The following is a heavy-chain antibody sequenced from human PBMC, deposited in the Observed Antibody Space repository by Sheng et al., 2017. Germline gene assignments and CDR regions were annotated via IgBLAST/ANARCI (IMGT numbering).Heavy chain of an antibody. V-gene: IGHV4-34*01. CDR3: ARGRLGYDFWSGYYIYWFDP. J-gene: IGHJ5*02. CDR2: INHSGST. Sequence: QVQLQQWGAGLLKPSETLSLTCAVYGGSFSGYYWSWIRQPPGKGLEWIGEINHSGSTNYNPSLKSRVTISVDTSKNQFSLKLSSVTAADTAVYYCARGRLGYDFWSGYYIYWFDPWGQGTLVTVSS. CDR1: GGSFSGYY. D-gene: IGHD3-3*01.